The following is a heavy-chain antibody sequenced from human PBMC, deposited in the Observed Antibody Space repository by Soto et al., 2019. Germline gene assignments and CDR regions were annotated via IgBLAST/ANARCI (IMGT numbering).Heavy chain of an antibody. CDR3: AALNGSGGYLNFAY. J-gene: IGHJ4*02. V-gene: IGHV4-59*12. D-gene: IGHD3-10*01. CDR2: IYYSGST. Sequence: QVQLQESGPGLVKPSETLSLTCTVSGGSISSYYWSWIRQPPGKGLEWIGYIYYSGSTNSNPSLRSRVTQSLDRPTTQSSRKRSPWTAAAPPENYCAALNGSGGYLNFAYWGRATLVTAS. CDR1: GGSISSYY.